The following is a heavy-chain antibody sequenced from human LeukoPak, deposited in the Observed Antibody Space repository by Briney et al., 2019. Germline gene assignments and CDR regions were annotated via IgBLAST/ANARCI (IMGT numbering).Heavy chain of an antibody. V-gene: IGHV1-69*13. CDR3: AVWFGELPPFDY. D-gene: IGHD3-10*01. CDR2: IIPIFGTA. CDR1: GGTFSSYA. J-gene: IGHJ4*02. Sequence: SVKVSCKASGGTFSSYAISWVRQAPGQGLEWMGGIIPIFGTANYAQKFQGRVTITADESTSTAYMELSSLRSEDTAVYYCAVWFGELPPFDYWGQGTLVTVSS.